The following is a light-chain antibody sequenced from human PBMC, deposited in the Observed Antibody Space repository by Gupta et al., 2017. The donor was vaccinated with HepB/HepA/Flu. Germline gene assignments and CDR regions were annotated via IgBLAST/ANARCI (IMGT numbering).Light chain of an antibody. CDR3: HQYNNWPPCT. CDR1: QSVGTN. Sequence: TVMTQSPSTLSLSTGERATLSCRASQSVGTNLDWYQQKPGQAPRLLIHSASTRATGIPARFSGSGSGTDFALTISSLQSEDFAVYYCHQYNNWPPCTFGQGTKVESK. J-gene: IGKJ1*01. V-gene: IGKV3D-15*01. CDR2: SAS.